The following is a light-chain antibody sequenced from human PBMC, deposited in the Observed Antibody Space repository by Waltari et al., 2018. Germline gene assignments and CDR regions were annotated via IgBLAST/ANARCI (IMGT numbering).Light chain of an antibody. J-gene: IGKJ1*01. CDR2: GAS. CDR1: QSIRSN. V-gene: IGKV3-15*01. Sequence: EIVMTQSPATLSVFPGERATLSCRASQSIRSNLAWYQHKPGQAPRLLIYGASTRATGIPARFSGSRSGTEFTLTISSLQSEDFAVYFCQQYDNWLGTFGQRTKVEIK. CDR3: QQYDNWLGT.